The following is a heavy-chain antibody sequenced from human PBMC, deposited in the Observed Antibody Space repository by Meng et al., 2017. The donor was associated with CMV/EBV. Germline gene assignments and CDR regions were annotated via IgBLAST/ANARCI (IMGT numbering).Heavy chain of an antibody. Sequence: LSLTCAASGFTFSSYAMHWVRQAPGKGLEWVAVISYDGSNKYYADSVKGRFTISRDNSKNTLYLQMNSLRAEDTAVYYCARASVVIAIIYYFDYWGQGTLVTVSS. D-gene: IGHD2-21*01. CDR2: ISYDGSNK. V-gene: IGHV3-30*04. CDR3: ARASVVIAIIYYFDY. J-gene: IGHJ4*02. CDR1: GFTFSSYA.